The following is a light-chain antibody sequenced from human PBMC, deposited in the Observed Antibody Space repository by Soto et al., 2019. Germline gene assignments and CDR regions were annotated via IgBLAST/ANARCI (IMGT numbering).Light chain of an antibody. CDR1: QSVSSN. CDR2: GAS. J-gene: IGKJ1*01. V-gene: IGKV3-15*01. Sequence: EILWTKFPATRSVSPRERAALSSRACQSVSSNLAWYQQKPGQAPRLLIYGASTRATGIPARFSGRGSGTWFTLAISSLQSGDLAVYFCQQYNNWLWTFGQGTKVDI. CDR3: QQYNNWLWT.